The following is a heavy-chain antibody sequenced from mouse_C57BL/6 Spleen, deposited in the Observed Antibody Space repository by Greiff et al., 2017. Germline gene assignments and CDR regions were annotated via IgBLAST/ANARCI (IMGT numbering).Heavy chain of an antibody. CDR2: IDPNSGGT. CDR1: GYTFTSYW. J-gene: IGHJ4*01. CDR3: ASGAGTTVVGYYAMDY. V-gene: IGHV1-72*01. Sequence: QVQLKQPGAELVKPGASVKLSCTASGYTFTSYWMHWVKQRPGRGLEWIGRIDPNSGGTKYNEKFKSKATLTVDKPSSTAYMQLSSLTSEDSAVYYCASGAGTTVVGYYAMDYWGQGTSVTVSS. D-gene: IGHD1-1*01.